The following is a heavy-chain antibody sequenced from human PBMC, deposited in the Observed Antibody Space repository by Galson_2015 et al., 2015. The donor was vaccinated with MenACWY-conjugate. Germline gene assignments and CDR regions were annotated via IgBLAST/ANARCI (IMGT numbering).Heavy chain of an antibody. J-gene: IGHJ4*02. CDR1: GFTFSDYY. CDR3: VRDLLSWERYGFQCDY. D-gene: IGHD3-10*01. V-gene: IGHV3-11*05. CDR2: ISSSSSYT. Sequence: SLRLSCAASGFTFSDYYMSWIRQAPGKGLEWVSYISSSSSYTNYADSVKGRFTISRDNANNSLYLQMSSLRAEDTAVYYCVRDLLSWERYGFQCDYWGQGTLVTVSS.